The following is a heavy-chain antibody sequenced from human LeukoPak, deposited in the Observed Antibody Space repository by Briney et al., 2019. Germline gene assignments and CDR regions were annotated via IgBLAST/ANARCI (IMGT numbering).Heavy chain of an antibody. V-gene: IGHV3-9*03. Sequence: PGGSLRLSCAASGFTFDDYAIHWVRQAPGKGLEWVSGISWNGGSIGYADSVKGRFTISRDNAKNSLYLQMNSLRAEDMALYYCAKAGYSGSYHFFDYWGQGTLVTVSS. CDR3: AKAGYSGSYHFFDY. J-gene: IGHJ4*02. D-gene: IGHD1-26*01. CDR1: GFTFDDYA. CDR2: ISWNGGSI.